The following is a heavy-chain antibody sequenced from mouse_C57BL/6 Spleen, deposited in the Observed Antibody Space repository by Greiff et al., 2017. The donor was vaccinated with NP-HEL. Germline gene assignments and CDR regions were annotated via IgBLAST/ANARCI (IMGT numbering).Heavy chain of an antibody. J-gene: IGHJ4*01. D-gene: IGHD1-1*01. V-gene: IGHV1-63*01. CDR3: ARVSYYDGSSPDYYALDY. CDR2: IYPGGGYT. Sequence: QVQLQQPGAELVRPGTSVKMSCKASGYTFTNYWIGWAKQRPGHGLEWIGDIYPGGGYTNYNEKFKGKATLTADKSSSTAYMQLSSLTSEDSAIYCWARVSYYDGSSPDYYALDYWGQGTTVTVSS. CDR1: GYTFTNYW.